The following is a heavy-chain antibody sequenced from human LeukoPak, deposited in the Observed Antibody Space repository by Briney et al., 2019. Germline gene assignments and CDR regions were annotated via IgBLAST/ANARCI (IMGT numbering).Heavy chain of an antibody. CDR3: ARLYYYDSSGYLTGDDY. J-gene: IGHJ4*02. CDR1: GFTFSSYG. Sequence: PGGSLRLSCAASGFTFSSYGMHWVRQAPGKGLEWVAVTSYDGSNKYYADSVKGRFTISRDNSKNTLYLQMNSLRAEDTAVYYCARLYYYDSSGYLTGDDYWGQGTLVTVSS. V-gene: IGHV3-30*03. D-gene: IGHD3-22*01. CDR2: TSYDGSNK.